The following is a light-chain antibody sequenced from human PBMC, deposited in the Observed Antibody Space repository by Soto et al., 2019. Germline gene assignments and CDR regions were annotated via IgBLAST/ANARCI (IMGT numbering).Light chain of an antibody. J-gene: IGKJ1*01. Sequence: EIVLTQSPGTLSLSPGERATLSCRASQSVSSSYLAWYQQKPGQAPRLLIYGASSRATGIPDRFSGSGSGTDFTLTISRLEPEDLAVYYCQQYGSSPVTFGQGTKVDTK. CDR2: GAS. CDR1: QSVSSSY. CDR3: QQYGSSPVT. V-gene: IGKV3-20*01.